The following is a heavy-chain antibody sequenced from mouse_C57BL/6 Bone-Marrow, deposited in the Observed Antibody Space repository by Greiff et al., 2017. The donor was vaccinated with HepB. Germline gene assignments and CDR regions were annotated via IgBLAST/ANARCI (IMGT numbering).Heavy chain of an antibody. V-gene: IGHV14-4*01. CDR2: IDPENGDT. CDR3: TTTPDYYGSSLSY. Sequence: VQLQQSGAELVRPGASVKLSCTASGFNIKDDYMHWVKQRPEQGLEWIGWIDPENGDTEYASKFQGKATITADTSSNTAYLQLSSLTSEDTAVYYCTTTPDYYGSSLSYWGQGTLVTVSA. CDR1: GFNIKDDY. D-gene: IGHD1-1*01. J-gene: IGHJ3*01.